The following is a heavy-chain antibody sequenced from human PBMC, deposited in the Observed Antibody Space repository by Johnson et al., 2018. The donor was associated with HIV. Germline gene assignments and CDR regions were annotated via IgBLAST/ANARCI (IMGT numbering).Heavy chain of an antibody. CDR3: GRESLRRKPVSGPGDAAFDI. J-gene: IGHJ3*02. V-gene: IGHV3-11*04. D-gene: IGHD1-14*01. CDR2: ISSSGNTI. CDR1: GLSFSDYY. Sequence: QEQLVESGGGLVKPGGSLRFSCAASGLSFSDYYMSWIRQAPGKGLEWVTYISSSGNTIFYADIVKGRITISRDNSKNTLYLQMNSLRAEDTAIYYCGRESLRRKPVSGPGDAAFDIWGLGTKVTVSS.